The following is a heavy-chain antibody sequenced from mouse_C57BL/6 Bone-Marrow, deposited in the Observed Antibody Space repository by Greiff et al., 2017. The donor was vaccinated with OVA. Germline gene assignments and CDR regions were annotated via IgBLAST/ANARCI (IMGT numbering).Heavy chain of an antibody. J-gene: IGHJ1*03. Sequence: EVQLVESGGGLVQPGGSLKLSCAASGFTFSDYYMYWVRQTPEKRLEWVAYISNGGGSTYYPDTVKGRFTISRDNAKNTLYLQMSRLKSEDTAMYYCARQTLITTVVPYWYFDVWGTGTTVTVSS. CDR3: ARQTLITTVVPYWYFDV. V-gene: IGHV5-12*01. CDR1: GFTFSDYY. D-gene: IGHD1-1*01. CDR2: ISNGGGST.